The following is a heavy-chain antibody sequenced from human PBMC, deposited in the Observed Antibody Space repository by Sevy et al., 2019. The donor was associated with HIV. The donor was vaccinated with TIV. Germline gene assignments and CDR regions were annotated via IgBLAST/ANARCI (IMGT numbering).Heavy chain of an antibody. J-gene: IGHJ4*01. CDR2: INSDGSTT. D-gene: IGHD3-22*01. CDR3: ARHFVPSYFDHSGYYYFDY. V-gene: IGHV3-74*01. Sequence: GGSLRLSCKATGFSLINYAIHWVRQVPGKGLVWVSHINSDGSTTNYADSVKGRFTISRDNAKNTLYLQMNSLRAEDTAVYYCARHFVPSYFDHSGYYYFDYWGHGTLVTVSS. CDR1: GFSLINYA.